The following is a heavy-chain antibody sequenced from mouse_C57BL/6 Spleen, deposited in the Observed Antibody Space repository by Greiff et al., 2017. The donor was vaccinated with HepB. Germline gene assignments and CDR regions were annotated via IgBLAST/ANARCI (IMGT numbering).Heavy chain of an antibody. D-gene: IGHD4-1*01. CDR3: AGTLGPWYFDV. CDR1: GYAFSSYW. J-gene: IGHJ1*03. V-gene: IGHV1-80*01. CDR2: IYPGDGDT. Sequence: VQLQESGAELVKPGASVKISCKASGYAFSSYWMNWVKQRPGKGLEWIGQIYPGDGDTNYNGKFKGKATLTAETSSSTAYMQLSSLTSEDSAVYYCAGTLGPWYFDVWGTGTTVTVSS.